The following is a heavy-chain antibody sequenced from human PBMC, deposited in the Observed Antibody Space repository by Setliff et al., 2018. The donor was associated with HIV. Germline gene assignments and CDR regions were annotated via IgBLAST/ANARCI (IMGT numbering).Heavy chain of an antibody. CDR1: GDTFNSHA. D-gene: IGHD6-19*01. J-gene: IGHJ4*02. Sequence: GASVKVSCKASGDTFNSHAISWVRQAPGQGLEWMGGIIPIFGTPNYAQKFKGRLTITADESTSTVYMELSSLRSEDTAVYYCARSASGWYDYFDYWGQGALVTVSS. CDR2: IIPIFGTP. CDR3: ARSASGWYDYFDY. V-gene: IGHV1-69*13.